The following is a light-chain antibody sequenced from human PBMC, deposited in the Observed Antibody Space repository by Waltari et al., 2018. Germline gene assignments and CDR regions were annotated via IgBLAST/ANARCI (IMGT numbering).Light chain of an antibody. V-gene: IGLV2-14*03. CDR3: SSYTSSTSVI. J-gene: IGLJ2*01. CDR1: RNDVGGYKY. CDR2: DVN. Sequence: QSALTQPASVSGSPAQSITISCPGTRNDVGGYKYFSWYQQHPVKAPKVLIYDVNNRPSGVSNRFSGSKSGNTASLTISGLQAEDEADYFCSSYTSSTSVIFGGGTKVTVL.